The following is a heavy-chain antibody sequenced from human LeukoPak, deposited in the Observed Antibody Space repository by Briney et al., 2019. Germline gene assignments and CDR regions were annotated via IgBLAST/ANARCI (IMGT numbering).Heavy chain of an antibody. D-gene: IGHD3-16*01. Sequence: GGSLRLSCAASGFTFSSYWMHWVRQAPGKGLVWVSRINSDGSSTSYADSVKGRFTISRDNAKNTLYLQMNSLRAEDTAAYYCARVGTWGPTELDYWGQGTLVAVSS. CDR1: GFTFSSYW. CDR3: ARVGTWGPTELDY. CDR2: INSDGSST. V-gene: IGHV3-74*01. J-gene: IGHJ4*02.